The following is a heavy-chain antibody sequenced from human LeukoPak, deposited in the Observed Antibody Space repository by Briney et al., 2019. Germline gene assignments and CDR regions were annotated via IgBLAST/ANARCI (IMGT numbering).Heavy chain of an antibody. Sequence: GRSLRLSCAASGFTFSSYAMHWVRQAPGKGLEWVAVISYDGSNKYYADSVKGRFTIFRDNSKSTLYLQMSSLRAEDTAVYYCARDDRRSWSLDYWGQGTLVTVSS. D-gene: IGHD6-13*01. CDR1: GFTFSSYA. V-gene: IGHV3-30-3*01. CDR2: ISYDGSNK. J-gene: IGHJ4*02. CDR3: ARDDRRSWSLDY.